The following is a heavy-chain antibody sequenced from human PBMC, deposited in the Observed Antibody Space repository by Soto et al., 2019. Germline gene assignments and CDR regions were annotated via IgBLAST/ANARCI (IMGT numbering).Heavy chain of an antibody. V-gene: IGHV1-2*04. CDR1: GYTFTGYY. CDR2: INPNSGGT. CDR3: ARGYLSGSYYEGYYYYGMDV. J-gene: IGHJ6*02. Sequence: ASVKVSCKASGYTFTGYYMHWVRQAPGQGLEWMGWINPNSGGTNYAQKFQGWVTMTRDTSISTAYMELSSVTAADTAVYYCARGYLSGSYYEGYYYYGMDVWGQGTTVTVSS. D-gene: IGHD1-26*01.